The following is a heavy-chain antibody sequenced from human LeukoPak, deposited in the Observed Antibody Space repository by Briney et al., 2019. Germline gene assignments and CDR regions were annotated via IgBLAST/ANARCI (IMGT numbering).Heavy chain of an antibody. CDR3: AREGYYGSGSYYRKMGMDV. CDR1: GFTFSSYE. Sequence: GGSLRLSCAASGFTFSSYEMNWVRQAPGKGLEWVSYISSSGSTIYYADSVKGRFTISRDNAKNSLYLQMNSLRAEDTAVYYCAREGYYGSGSYYRKMGMDVWGQGTTVTVSS. D-gene: IGHD3-10*01. CDR2: ISSSGSTI. V-gene: IGHV3-48*03. J-gene: IGHJ6*02.